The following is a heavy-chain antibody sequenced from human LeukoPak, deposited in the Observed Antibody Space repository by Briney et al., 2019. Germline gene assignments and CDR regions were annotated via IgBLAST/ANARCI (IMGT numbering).Heavy chain of an antibody. D-gene: IGHD3-22*01. CDR2: ISGSGGST. CDR3: AKVQYYYDSSGYSDAFDI. V-gene: IGHV3-23*01. Sequence: SGGSLRLSCAASGFTFSSYAMSWVRQAPGKGPEWVSAISGSGGSTYYADSVKGRFTISRDNSKNTLYLQMNSLRAEDTAVYYCAKVQYYYDSSGYSDAFDIWGQGTMVTVSS. CDR1: GFTFSSYA. J-gene: IGHJ3*02.